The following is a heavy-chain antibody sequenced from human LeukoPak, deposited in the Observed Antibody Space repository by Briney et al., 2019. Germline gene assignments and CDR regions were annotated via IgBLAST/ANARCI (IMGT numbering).Heavy chain of an antibody. J-gene: IGHJ6*03. V-gene: IGHV3-53*01. Sequence: GGSLRLSCAASGFTVSSNYMTWVRQAPGKGLEWVSVIHKSAITYYADTVKGRFTISRDNSKNTLYLQMNSLRAEDTAVYYCARSLRVRGVPDYMDVWGKGTTVTISS. CDR1: GFTVSSNY. CDR2: IHKSAIT. D-gene: IGHD3-10*01. CDR3: ARSLRVRGVPDYMDV.